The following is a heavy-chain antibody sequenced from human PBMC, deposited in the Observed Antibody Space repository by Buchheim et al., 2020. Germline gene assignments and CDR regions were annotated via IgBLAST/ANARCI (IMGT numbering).Heavy chain of an antibody. V-gene: IGHV3-48*01. CDR2: ISSGSSTI. CDR1: GISFRSSD. Sequence: EVQVVESGGGLVQPGGSLRLSCAASGISFRSSDMNWVRQAPGKGLEWVSYISSGSSTIYYADSVKGRFTISRDNAKSSLYLQMNSLGVEDTAVYCCAGGDANFDHWGQGTL. J-gene: IGHJ4*02. CDR3: AGGDANFDH. D-gene: IGHD2-8*01.